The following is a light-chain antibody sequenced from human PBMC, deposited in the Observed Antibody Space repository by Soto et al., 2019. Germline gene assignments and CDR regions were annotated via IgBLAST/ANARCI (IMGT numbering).Light chain of an antibody. J-gene: IGKJ5*01. V-gene: IGKV3-15*01. CDR3: QQYNSWPPIT. CDR2: GAS. CDR1: QSISTN. Sequence: EIGMTQSPSSLSVSPGERATLYCRASQSISTNLAWLQHKPGQAPRLLIYGASTRATGIPARFSGSGSGTEFTLTINSLQSDDFAVYFCQQYNSWPPITFGQGTRLEIK.